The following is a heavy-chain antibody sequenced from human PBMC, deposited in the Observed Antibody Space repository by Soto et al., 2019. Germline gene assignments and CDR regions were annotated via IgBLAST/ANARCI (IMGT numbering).Heavy chain of an antibody. Sequence: QVQLQESGPGLVKPSQTLSLTCTVSGGSISSGGYYWSWIRQHPGKGLEWIGYIYYSGSTYYNPSLKSRXXIXVXXSKNQFSLQLSSVTAADTAVYYCASHDYGVGYFQHWGQGTLVTVSS. J-gene: IGHJ1*01. CDR1: GGSISSGGYY. CDR3: ASHDYGVGYFQH. V-gene: IGHV4-31*03. CDR2: IYYSGST. D-gene: IGHD4-17*01.